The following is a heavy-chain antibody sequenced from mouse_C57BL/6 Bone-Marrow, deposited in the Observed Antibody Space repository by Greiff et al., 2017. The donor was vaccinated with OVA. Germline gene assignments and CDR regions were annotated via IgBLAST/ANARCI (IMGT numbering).Heavy chain of an antibody. CDR1: GYTFTSYW. CDR3: ASAHWDAFAY. V-gene: IGHV1-55*01. J-gene: IGHJ3*01. D-gene: IGHD4-1*01. Sequence: QVQLKQPGAELVKPGASVKMSCKASGYTFTSYWITWVKQRPGQGLEWIGDIYPGSGSTTYDEKFKSKATLTVDTSSSTAYMQLISLTSEDSAVYYCASAHWDAFAYWGQGTLVTVSA. CDR2: IYPGSGST.